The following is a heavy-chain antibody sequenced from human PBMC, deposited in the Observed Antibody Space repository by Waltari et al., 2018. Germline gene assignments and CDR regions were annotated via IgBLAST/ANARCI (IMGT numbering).Heavy chain of an antibody. V-gene: IGHV4-34*01. CDR1: GSSFSGDS. J-gene: IGHJ5*02. Sequence: QVQLQQWGAGLLKPSETLSPTCAVYGSSFSGDSSIWIRQPPGKGLEWFGEIDHSGSANYNPSLKSRVTMSIETSKNHFSLKLSSVTAADTGVYYCARGPLRSWFDPWGQGTLVTVSP. CDR2: IDHSGSA. CDR3: ARGPLRSWFDP.